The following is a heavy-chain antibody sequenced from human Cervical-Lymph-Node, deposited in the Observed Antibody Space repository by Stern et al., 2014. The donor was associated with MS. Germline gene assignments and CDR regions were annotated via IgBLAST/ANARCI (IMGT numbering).Heavy chain of an antibody. Sequence: QVQLQESGPGLVKPSQTLSLTCTVSGGSISSGSYYWSWIRQPAGKGLEWIGRIYTSGSTNYNPSLTSRVTISVDPSKTQFSLKLSSVTAADTAVYYCARLGTYYDILTGSAGYYFDYWGQGTLVTVSS. D-gene: IGHD3-9*01. CDR3: ARLGTYYDILTGSAGYYFDY. V-gene: IGHV4-61*02. CDR1: GGSISSGSYY. J-gene: IGHJ4*02. CDR2: IYTSGST.